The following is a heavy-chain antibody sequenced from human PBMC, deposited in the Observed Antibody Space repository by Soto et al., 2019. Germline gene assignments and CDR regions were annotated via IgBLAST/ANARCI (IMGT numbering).Heavy chain of an antibody. CDR3: ATLGGYNYADGFDC. D-gene: IGHD5-12*01. Sequence: QVHLQESGPGLVKPSGTLSLTCAVSGGSISSNYWWSWVRQPPGKGLEWIGEVYRSGRTNYNPSPESRVTISLDKSKNQFSLKLSSVTAADTAVYYCATLGGYNYADGFDCWGQGTLVTVSS. V-gene: IGHV4-4*02. CDR1: GGSISSNYW. CDR2: VYRSGRT. J-gene: IGHJ4*02.